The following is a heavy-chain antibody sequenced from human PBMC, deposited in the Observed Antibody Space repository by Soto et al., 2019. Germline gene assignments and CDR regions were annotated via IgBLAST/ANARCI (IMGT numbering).Heavy chain of an antibody. V-gene: IGHV1-69*13. CDR1: GGTFSSYA. Sequence: SVKVSCKASGGTFSSYAISWVRQAPGQGLEWMGGIIPIFGTANYAQKFQGRVTITADESTSTAYMELSSLRSEDTAVYYCARYSVDTAMVRGYSYGSNYYYGMVVWGEGATVPV. CDR3: ARYSVDTAMVRGYSYGSNYYYGMVV. J-gene: IGHJ6*02. D-gene: IGHD5-18*01. CDR2: IIPIFGTA.